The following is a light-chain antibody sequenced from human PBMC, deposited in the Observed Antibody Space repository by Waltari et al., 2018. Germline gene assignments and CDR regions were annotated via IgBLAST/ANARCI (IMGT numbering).Light chain of an antibody. CDR2: SAS. CDR1: QGISTW. J-gene: IGKJ4*01. V-gene: IGKV1-12*01. CDR3: QQAKTFPLT. Sequence: DTQMTQSPSAVSASVGDRLTITCRASQGISTWLAWYQQKPGKAPKLLIYSASRLQNGVPSRFSGSGYGTDFTLTISSLQPEDFTTYYCQQAKTFPLTFGGGTKVEIK.